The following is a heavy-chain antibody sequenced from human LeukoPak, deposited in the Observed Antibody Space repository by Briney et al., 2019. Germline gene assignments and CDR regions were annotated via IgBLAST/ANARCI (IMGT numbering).Heavy chain of an antibody. V-gene: IGHV3-72*01. D-gene: IGHD6-13*01. CDR2: IRNKGKSYST. Sequence: GQTLRLSCAASGFTFSDHYMDWVRHPPAEGLVWVGRIRNKGKSYSTEYAASVKGRFTISRDDTKNSLYLQMNSLKTEATAVYYCTRDLVSTWYVYWGQGTLVTVSS. J-gene: IGHJ4*02. CDR1: GFTFSDHY. CDR3: TRDLVSTWYVY.